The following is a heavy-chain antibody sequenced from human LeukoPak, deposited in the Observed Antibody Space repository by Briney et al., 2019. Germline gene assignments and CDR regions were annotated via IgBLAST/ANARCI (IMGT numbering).Heavy chain of an antibody. CDR2: IYYGST. V-gene: IGHV4-59*01. CDR3: ARSRAFDI. Sequence: SETLSLTCTVSGVSITDYYWSWIRQPPGKGLEWIGYIYYGSTNYNPSLKSRVTISVDTAKNQFSLKLSSVTAADTAVYYCARSRAFDIWGQGTIVTVSS. J-gene: IGHJ3*02. CDR1: GVSITDYY.